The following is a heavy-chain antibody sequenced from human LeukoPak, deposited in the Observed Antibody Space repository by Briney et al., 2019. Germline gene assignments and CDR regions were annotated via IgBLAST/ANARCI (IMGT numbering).Heavy chain of an antibody. CDR2: IYPGDSDT. D-gene: IGHD6-19*01. V-gene: IGHV5-51*01. CDR3: ARHAWLGDSSGWFDY. CDR1: GYSFTSYW. Sequence: GESLKISCKGSGYSFTSYWIGWVRQMPGKGLEWMGIIYPGDSDTRYSPSFQGQVTISADKSISTAYLQWSSLKASDTAMYYCARHAWLGDSSGWFDYWGQGTLVTVSS. J-gene: IGHJ4*02.